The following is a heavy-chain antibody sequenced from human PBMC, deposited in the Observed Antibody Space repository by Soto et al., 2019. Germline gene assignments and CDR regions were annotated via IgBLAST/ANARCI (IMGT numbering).Heavy chain of an antibody. CDR1: GYTFTSYY. J-gene: IGHJ4*02. V-gene: IGHV1-46*03. CDR2: TNPSGGST. Sequence: ASVKVSCKASGYTFTSYYMHWVRQAPGQGLEWMGITNPSGGSTSYAQKFQGRVTMTSDTSTSTVYMELSSLTSEDTAVYYCARGLWYSRSWDTPYYWGQGTLVTVSS. CDR3: ARGLWYSRSWDTPYY. D-gene: IGHD6-13*01.